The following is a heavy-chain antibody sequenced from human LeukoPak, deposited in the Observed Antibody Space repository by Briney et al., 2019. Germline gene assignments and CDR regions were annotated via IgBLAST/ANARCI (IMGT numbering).Heavy chain of an antibody. CDR1: GYTFTSYY. Sequence: ASVKVSCTASGYTFTSYYMHWVRQAPGQGLEWMGIINPSGGSTSYAQKFQGRVTMTRDTSTSTVYMGLSSLRSDDTAVYYCARAAAAGTSHDAFDIWGQGTMVTVSS. J-gene: IGHJ3*02. D-gene: IGHD6-13*01. V-gene: IGHV1-46*01. CDR2: INPSGGST. CDR3: ARAAAAGTSHDAFDI.